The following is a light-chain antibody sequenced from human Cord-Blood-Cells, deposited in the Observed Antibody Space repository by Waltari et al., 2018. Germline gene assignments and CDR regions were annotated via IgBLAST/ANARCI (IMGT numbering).Light chain of an antibody. CDR3: SSYTSSSTYV. Sequence: QSALTQPASVSGSPGPSITISCTGTSSDVGGYNHVSWYQQHPAQAPKLMIDDVSNRPSGVSNRFSGSKSGNTASLTISGLQAEDEADYYCSSYTSSSTYVFGTGTKVTVL. CDR2: DVS. V-gene: IGLV2-14*01. J-gene: IGLJ1*01. CDR1: SSDVGGYNH.